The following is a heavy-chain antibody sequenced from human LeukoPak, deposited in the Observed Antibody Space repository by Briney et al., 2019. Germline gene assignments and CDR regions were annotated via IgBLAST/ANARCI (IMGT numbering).Heavy chain of an antibody. CDR1: GFSFIDYY. D-gene: IGHD6-13*01. Sequence: GGSLRLSCAASGFSFIDYYMSWIRQAPGKGLEWVSYMDDSGRIIYYGGSVKGRFTISRDNARNSLFLQRNRMAAETTAFYFCARVRRAAADSLRYFDYWGQGTLVTVSS. V-gene: IGHV3-11*04. CDR2: MDDSGRII. CDR3: ARVRRAAADSLRYFDY. J-gene: IGHJ4*02.